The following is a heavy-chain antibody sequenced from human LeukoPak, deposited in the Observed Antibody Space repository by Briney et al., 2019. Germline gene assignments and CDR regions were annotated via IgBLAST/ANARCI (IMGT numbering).Heavy chain of an antibody. CDR1: GFPVNKYE. V-gene: IGHV3-48*03. CDR2: IDAGATST. J-gene: IGHJ4*02. CDR3: VSGRLLRSTNSFDY. Sequence: QPGGSLRLSCAASGFPVNKYEMHWVRQAPGKGLEWVSYIDAGATSTNYADSVWGRFTLSRDNAQNSVHLQMDSLRDEDTAVYYCVSGRLLRSTNSFDYWGQGALVTVSA. D-gene: IGHD2-21*02.